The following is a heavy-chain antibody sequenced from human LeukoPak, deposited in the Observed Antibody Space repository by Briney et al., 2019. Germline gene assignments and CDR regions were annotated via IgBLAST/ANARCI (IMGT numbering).Heavy chain of an antibody. D-gene: IGHD5-12*01. J-gene: IGHJ4*02. CDR3: ARQPSGYAAPDC. Sequence: GESLRISCQGSGYSFSKYWISWVRQMPGKGLEWMGRIDPSDSYTNYSPSFQGHVTFSGDKSISTVYLQWSSLKASDTAMYYCARQPSGYAAPDCWGQGTLVTVSS. CDR1: GYSFSKYW. V-gene: IGHV5-10-1*01. CDR2: IDPSDSYT.